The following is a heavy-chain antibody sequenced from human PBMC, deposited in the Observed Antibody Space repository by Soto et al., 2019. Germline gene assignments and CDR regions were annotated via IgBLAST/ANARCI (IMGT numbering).Heavy chain of an antibody. CDR1: GFTFSSYW. CDR3: ARVSNKYYDFWSGNTGVWYFDY. Sequence: GGSLRLSCAASGFTFSSYWMSWVRQAPGKGLEWVANIKQDGSEKYYVDSVKGRFTISRDNAKNSLYLQMNSLRAEDTAVYYCARVSNKYYDFWSGNTGVWYFDYWGQGTLVTVSS. CDR2: IKQDGSEK. J-gene: IGHJ4*02. D-gene: IGHD3-3*01. V-gene: IGHV3-7*01.